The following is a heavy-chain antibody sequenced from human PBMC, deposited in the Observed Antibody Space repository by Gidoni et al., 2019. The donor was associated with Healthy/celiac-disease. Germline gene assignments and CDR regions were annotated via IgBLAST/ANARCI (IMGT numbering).Heavy chain of an antibody. CDR3: AKDQSASDYYGSGTSDY. CDR1: GFTFSSYA. CDR2: ISGSGGST. V-gene: IGHV3-23*01. D-gene: IGHD3-10*01. Sequence: EVQLLESGGGLVQPGGSLRISCAASGFTFSSYAMSWVRQAPGKGLEWVSAISGSGGSTYYADSVKGRFTISRDNSKNTLYLQMNSLRAEDTAVYYCAKDQSASDYYGSGTSDYWGQGTLVTVSS. J-gene: IGHJ4*02.